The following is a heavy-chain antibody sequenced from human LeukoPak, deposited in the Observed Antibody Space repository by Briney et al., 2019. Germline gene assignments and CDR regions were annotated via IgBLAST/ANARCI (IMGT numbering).Heavy chain of an antibody. V-gene: IGHV4-39*01. Sequence: SETLSLTCTVSGGSISTNSNFFWGWIRQPPGKGLDWIGIIYYSGTTYYNPSLKSRVAIFVDTSKNLFSLRLTSVTAADTAVYYCARHRRVTNWYVDFWGQGTLVTVSS. CDR1: GGSISTNSNFF. CDR3: ARHRRVTNWYVDF. CDR2: IYYSGTT. J-gene: IGHJ4*02. D-gene: IGHD1-1*01.